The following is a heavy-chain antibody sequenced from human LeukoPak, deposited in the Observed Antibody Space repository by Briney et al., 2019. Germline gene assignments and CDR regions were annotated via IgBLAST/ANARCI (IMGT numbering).Heavy chain of an antibody. V-gene: IGHV3-23*01. CDR3: AKGHRSSSSFFDS. CDR2: INGRGDDT. J-gene: IGHJ4*02. CDR1: SGFA. D-gene: IGHD6-19*01. Sequence: GGSLRLSCAALSGFAMSCVRQAPGRGLEWVSAINGRGDDTYYPDSVKGRFTISRDNSNNTLYLQMNSLRAEDTAVYYCAKGHRSSSSFFDSWGQGILVTVSS.